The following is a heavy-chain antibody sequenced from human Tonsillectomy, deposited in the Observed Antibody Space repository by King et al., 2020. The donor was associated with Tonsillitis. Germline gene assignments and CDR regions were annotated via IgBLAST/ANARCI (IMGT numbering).Heavy chain of an antibody. J-gene: IGHJ4*02. D-gene: IGHD2-15*01. V-gene: IGHV3-74*01. Sequence: VQLVEAWGGFVQPGGSLRLSSAASGFTFSNYYMHWVRQAPGKGLVWISRVVFDNDVSHTAYADFGKGRFTVSSANAKYTLYMQKNSLTAEDTAVYYCARDRSWDIFDYWGQGTLVTVSS. CDR1: GFTFSNYY. CDR2: FDNDVSHT. CDR3: ARDRSWDIFDY.